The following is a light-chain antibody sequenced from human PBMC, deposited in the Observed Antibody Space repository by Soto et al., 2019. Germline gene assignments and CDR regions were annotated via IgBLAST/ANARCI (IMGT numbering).Light chain of an antibody. CDR3: QEYNSYRMYT. V-gene: IGKV1-5*01. CDR2: DAS. CDR1: QSISNW. Sequence: DIQMTQSPSTLSASVGDRVTITCRASQSISNWLAWYQQKPGKAHKLLIYDASSLESGVPSRFSGSGSGTEFTLTISSLQPDDFARYYCQEYNSYRMYTFGQGTKLEIK. J-gene: IGKJ2*01.